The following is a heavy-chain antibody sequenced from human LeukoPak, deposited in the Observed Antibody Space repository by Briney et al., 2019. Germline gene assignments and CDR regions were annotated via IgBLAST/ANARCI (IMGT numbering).Heavy chain of an antibody. CDR1: GLTFSSYA. D-gene: IGHD7-27*01. CDR3: AKGRWGDV. V-gene: IGHV3-23*01. J-gene: IGHJ6*04. Sequence: GGSLRLSRVASGLTFSSYAMTWVRQAPGRGLEWVSTFGESGSSTYYADFVKGRFTIYRDNPKNSVYLQMNSLRVEDTAIYYCAKGRWGDVWGKGTTVTVSS. CDR2: FGESGSST.